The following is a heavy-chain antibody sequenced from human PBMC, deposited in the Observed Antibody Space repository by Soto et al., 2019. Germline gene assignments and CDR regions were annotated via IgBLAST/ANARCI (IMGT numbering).Heavy chain of an antibody. CDR2: ISAYNGNT. CDR3: SRAERIAGAGTDH. D-gene: IGHD6-19*01. Sequence: ASVKVSCKASGYTFTSYGISWVRQAPGQGLEWMGWISAYNGNTHYAQKLQGRVTMTTDTSTSTAYMALRSLRSDDTAVYYCSRAERIAGAGTDHWGQGTLVTFSS. CDR1: GYTFTSYG. V-gene: IGHV1-18*01. J-gene: IGHJ4*02.